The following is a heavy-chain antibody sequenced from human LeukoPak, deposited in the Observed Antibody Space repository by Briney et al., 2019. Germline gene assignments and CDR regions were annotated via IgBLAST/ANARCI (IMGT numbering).Heavy chain of an antibody. CDR2: TYYRSKWYT. J-gene: IGHJ1*01. CDR1: GDSVSSNSAA. V-gene: IGHV6-1*01. D-gene: IGHD4-17*01. Sequence: SQTLSLTCAISGDSVSSNSAAWNWIRQSPSRGLEWLGRTYYRSKWYTDYAISVKSRITINPDTSKNQFSLHLNSVTPEDTAVYFCARELLKHYGGKHLQHWGQGTLVTVSS. CDR3: ARELLKHYGGKHLQH.